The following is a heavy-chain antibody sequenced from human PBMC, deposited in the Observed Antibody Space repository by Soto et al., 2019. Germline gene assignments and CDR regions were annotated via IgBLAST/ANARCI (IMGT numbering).Heavy chain of an antibody. V-gene: IGHV3-23*01. CDR2: ISDGGRST. Sequence: PGGSLRLSCGVSGFRFSGYAMGWVRQSPGKGLEWVSFISDGGRSTYYSDSVKGRFTVSRDNSKNTVYLQLHGLRVEDTAVYFCARTFDFWDRPSPLDYWGQGTLITVSS. J-gene: IGHJ4*02. CDR3: ARTFDFWDRPSPLDY. D-gene: IGHD3-3*01. CDR1: GFRFSGYA.